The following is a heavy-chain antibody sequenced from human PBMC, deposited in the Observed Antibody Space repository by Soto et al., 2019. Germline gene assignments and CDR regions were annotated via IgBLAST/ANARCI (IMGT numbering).Heavy chain of an antibody. CDR3: TRHDSGLGIEY. D-gene: IGHD3-16*01. V-gene: IGHV3-74*01. CDR2: IPSDGRDV. Sequence: PGGSLRLSCEASGFNFRDFWMHWVRQPPGKGPEWVSNIPSDGRDVSYADSVRGRFTISRDDARNTLYLQMSDLRVEDTAIYYCTRHDSGLGIEYWGQGTQVTVSS. J-gene: IGHJ4*02. CDR1: GFNFRDFW.